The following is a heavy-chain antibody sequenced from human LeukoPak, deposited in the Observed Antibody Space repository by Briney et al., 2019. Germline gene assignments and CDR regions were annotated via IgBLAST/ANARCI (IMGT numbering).Heavy chain of an antibody. CDR1: GFTVSSSY. CDR2: IYPAGNT. Sequence: PGGSLRLSCAASGFTVSSSYMTSVPQAPGKGLEWVSVIYPAGNTYYADSVKGRFTISRDNSKNTLYLQMNSLRAEDTAVYYCARDLGGNSFDYWGQGTLVTVSS. V-gene: IGHV3-53*01. J-gene: IGHJ4*02. D-gene: IGHD4-23*01. CDR3: ARDLGGNSFDY.